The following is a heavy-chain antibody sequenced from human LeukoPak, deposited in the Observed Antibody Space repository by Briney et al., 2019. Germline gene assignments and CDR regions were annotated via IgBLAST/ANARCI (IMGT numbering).Heavy chain of an antibody. Sequence: SETLSLTCTVSGGSISSGGYYWSWIRQHPGKGLEWIGYIYYSGSTYYNPSLKSRVTISVDTSKNQFSLKLSSVTAADTAVYYCAREIAAAGRTIDYWGQGTLVTDSS. J-gene: IGHJ4*02. CDR3: AREIAAAGRTIDY. CDR1: GGSISSGGYY. D-gene: IGHD6-13*01. CDR2: IYYSGST. V-gene: IGHV4-31*03.